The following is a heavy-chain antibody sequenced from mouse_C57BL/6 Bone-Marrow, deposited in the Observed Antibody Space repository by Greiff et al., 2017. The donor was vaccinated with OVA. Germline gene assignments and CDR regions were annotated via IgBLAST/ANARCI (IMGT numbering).Heavy chain of an antibody. CDR2: ISYDGSN. D-gene: IGHD6-1*01. J-gene: IGHJ3*01. Sequence: EVKLQESGPGLVKPSQSLSLTCSVTGYSITSGYYWNWIRQFPGNKLEWMGYISYDGSNNYNPSLKNRISITRDTSKNQFFLKLNSVTTEDTATYYCARLARFAYWGQGTLVTVSA. CDR3: ARLARFAY. V-gene: IGHV3-6*01. CDR1: GYSITSGYY.